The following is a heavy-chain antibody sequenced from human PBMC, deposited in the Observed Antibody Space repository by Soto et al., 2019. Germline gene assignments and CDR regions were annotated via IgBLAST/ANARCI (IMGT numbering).Heavy chain of an antibody. CDR3: SRDVIPDNRGSGLWFDP. D-gene: IGHD2-15*01. CDR2: ISYDGSNK. CDR1: GFTFSSYA. Sequence: GGSLRLSCAASGFTFSSYAMHWVRQAPGKGLEWVAVISYDGSNKYYADSVKGRFTISRDNSKNTLYLQMNSLRAEDTAVYYCSRDVIPDNRGSGLWFDPWGQGTLVTVSS. J-gene: IGHJ5*02. V-gene: IGHV3-30-3*01.